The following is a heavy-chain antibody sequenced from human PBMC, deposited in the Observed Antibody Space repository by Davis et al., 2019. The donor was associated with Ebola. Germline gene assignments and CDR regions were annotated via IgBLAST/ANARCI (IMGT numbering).Heavy chain of an antibody. Sequence: PGGSLRLSCAASGFTFSSYGMHWVRQAPGKGLEWVAFIRYDGSNKYYADSVKGRFTISRDNSKNTLYLQMNSLRAEDTAVYYCAKDQMYRGATAGDYWGQGTLVTVSS. CDR1: GFTFSSYG. CDR3: AKDQMYRGATAGDY. V-gene: IGHV3-30*02. CDR2: IRYDGSNK. J-gene: IGHJ4*02. D-gene: IGHD1-26*01.